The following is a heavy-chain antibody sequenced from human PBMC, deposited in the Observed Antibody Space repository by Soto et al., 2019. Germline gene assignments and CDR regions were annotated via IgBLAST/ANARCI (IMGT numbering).Heavy chain of an antibody. J-gene: IGHJ6*02. CDR2: ITYEGSNK. V-gene: IGHV3-30*18. D-gene: IGHD1-1*01. CDR1: GFIFANYG. CDR3: AKARGANNWANYYGLDV. Sequence: PGGSLRLSCAASGFIFANYGTHWVRQAPGKGLEWVALITYEGSNKYYADAVKGRFTISRDNAKNMVSLQMDSLRAEDTAVYYCAKARGANNWANYYGLDVWGQGTTVTSP.